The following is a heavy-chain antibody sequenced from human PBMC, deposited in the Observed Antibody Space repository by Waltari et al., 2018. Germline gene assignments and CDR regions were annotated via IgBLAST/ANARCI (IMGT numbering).Heavy chain of an antibody. CDR3: AGDRGYCSGCSCPYFDY. D-gene: IGHD2-15*01. CDR1: GGTFSSYA. CDR2: IIPIVGTE. V-gene: IGHV1-69*08. Sequence: QVQLVQSGAEVKKPGSSVKVSCKASGGTFSSYAISWVRQAPGQGLEWMGRIIPIVGTENYATKWHGIGTSPAYKSTSTAYMELSSLRSEDTAGDYGAGDRGYCSGCSCPYFDYWGQGTLVTVSS. J-gene: IGHJ4*02.